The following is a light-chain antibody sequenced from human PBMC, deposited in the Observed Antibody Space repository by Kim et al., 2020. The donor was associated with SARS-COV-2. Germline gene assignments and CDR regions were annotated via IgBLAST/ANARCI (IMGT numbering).Light chain of an antibody. Sequence: DIQMTQSPSTLSASVGDRVTITCRASQSISSWLAWYQQKPGKAPKLLIYKASSLESGVPSRFSGSGSGTEFTLTISSLQPDDFATYYCQQYNSYSPKVTFGQGTKLEI. J-gene: IGKJ2*01. CDR3: QQYNSYSPKVT. V-gene: IGKV1-5*03. CDR1: QSISSW. CDR2: KAS.